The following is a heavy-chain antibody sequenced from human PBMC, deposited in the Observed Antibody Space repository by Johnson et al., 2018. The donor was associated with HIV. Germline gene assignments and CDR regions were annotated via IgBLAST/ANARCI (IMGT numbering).Heavy chain of an antibody. V-gene: IGHV3-9*01. CDR1: GFTFDDYA. CDR2: LSWNSGNI. D-gene: IGHD3-16*01. Sequence: EVQLVESWGGLVKPGRSLRLSCAASGFTFDDYAMHWVRQAPGKGLEWVSGLSWNSGNIGYADSVKGRFTISRDNSKNTLYLQMNSLRVEDTAVYYCAKCIWGSSLIDVFDIWGQGTTVIVSS. CDR3: AKCIWGSSLIDVFDI. J-gene: IGHJ3*02.